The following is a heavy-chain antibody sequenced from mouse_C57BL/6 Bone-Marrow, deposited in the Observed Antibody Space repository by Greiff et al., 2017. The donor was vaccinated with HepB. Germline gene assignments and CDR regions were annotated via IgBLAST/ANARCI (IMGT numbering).Heavy chain of an antibody. CDR1: GFTFSAYG. D-gene: IGHD1-1*01. CDR2: ISSGSSTI. V-gene: IGHV5-17*01. CDR3: ARNYYGSSYVGDY. J-gene: IGHJ2*01. Sequence: EVHLVESGGGLVKPGGSLKLSCAASGFTFSAYGMHWVRQAPEKGLEWVAYISSGSSTIYYADTVKGRFTISRDNAKNTLFLQMTSLRSEDTAMYYCARNYYGSSYVGDYWGQGTTLTVSS.